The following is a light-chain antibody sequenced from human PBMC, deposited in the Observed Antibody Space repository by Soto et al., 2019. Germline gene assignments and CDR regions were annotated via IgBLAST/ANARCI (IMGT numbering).Light chain of an antibody. CDR2: GAS. V-gene: IGKV3-20*01. CDR1: QSVSSSY. Sequence: EIVLTQSPGTLSLSPGERATLSCRASQSVSSSYLSWYQQKPGQAPRLLIYGASSRATGIPDRFSGSGSGTDFTLIISRLEPEDFAVYYCQQYGSSLLCTFGPGTKVDIK. J-gene: IGKJ3*01. CDR3: QQYGSSLLCT.